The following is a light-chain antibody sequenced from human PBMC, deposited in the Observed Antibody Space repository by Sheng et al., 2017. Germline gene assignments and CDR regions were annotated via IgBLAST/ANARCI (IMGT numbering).Light chain of an antibody. Sequence: DIQMTQSPPTLSVSVGDRVTITCRASESISSWLAWYQQKPGKAPKLLIYKAVNLESGVPSRFSGSGSETDFTLTITSLQTDDLATYYCQQYKTLYSFGQGTKVEI. CDR2: KAV. V-gene: IGKV1-5*03. CDR3: QQYKTLYS. J-gene: IGKJ2*01. CDR1: ESISSW.